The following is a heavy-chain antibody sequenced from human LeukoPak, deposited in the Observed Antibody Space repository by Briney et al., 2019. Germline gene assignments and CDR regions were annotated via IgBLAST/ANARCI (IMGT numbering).Heavy chain of an antibody. V-gene: IGHV4-59*01. D-gene: IGHD6-13*01. CDR2: RYYSGST. CDR3: ARSQSSGKTAAGDAYYFYHGMDV. J-gene: IGHJ6*02. CDR1: GGSIRNYY. Sequence: SETLSLTCTVSGGSIRNYYWTWIRQPPGKGLEWIGYRYYSGSTNYNPSLQSRVSMSIDASKNQFSLNLSSVTAADAALYYCARSQSSGKTAAGDAYYFYHGMDVWGLGTTVTVS.